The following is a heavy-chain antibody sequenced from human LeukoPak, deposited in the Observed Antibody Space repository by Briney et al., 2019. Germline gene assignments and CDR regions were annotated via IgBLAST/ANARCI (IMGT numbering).Heavy chain of an antibody. D-gene: IGHD4-23*01. CDR2: IYYSGST. J-gene: IGHJ6*03. V-gene: IGHV4-59*01. Sequence: SETLSLTCTVSGGSISSYYWSWIRQPPGKGLEWIGYIYYSGSTNYNPSLKSRVTISVDTSKNQFFLKLSSVTAADTAVYYCARSVVTPEVYYYYMDVWGKGTTVTVSS. CDR3: ARSVVTPEVYYYYMDV. CDR1: GGSISSYY.